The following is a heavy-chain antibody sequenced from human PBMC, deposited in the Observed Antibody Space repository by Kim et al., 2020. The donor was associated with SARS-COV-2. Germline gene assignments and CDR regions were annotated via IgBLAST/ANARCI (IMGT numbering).Heavy chain of an antibody. CDR1: GYTFTSYA. CDR3: ARDHRLLYYYGMDV. CDR2: INTNTGNP. V-gene: IGHV7-4-1*02. J-gene: IGHJ6*02. Sequence: ASVKVSCKASGYTFTSYAMNWVRQAPGQGLEWMGWINTNTGNPTYAQGFTGRFVFSLDTSVSTAYLQISSLKAEDTAVYYCARDHRLLYYYGMDVWGQGTTVTVSS. D-gene: IGHD2-15*01.